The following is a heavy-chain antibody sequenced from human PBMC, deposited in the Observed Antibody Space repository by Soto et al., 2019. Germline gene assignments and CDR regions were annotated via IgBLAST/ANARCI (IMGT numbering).Heavy chain of an antibody. V-gene: IGHV3-7*01. CDR2: IKQDGSEK. Sequence: EVTLVESGGGLVQPGGSLRLSCAASGFTISPYWMNWVRQAPGTGLEWVANIKQDGSEKYYVDSVKGRFFISRDNAKNSLSLQLNSLRAEDKAVYYCARDGHASGWYHYGMDVWGQGTLGTVSS. CDR1: GFTISPYW. D-gene: IGHD6-19*01. CDR3: ARDGHASGWYHYGMDV. J-gene: IGHJ6*02.